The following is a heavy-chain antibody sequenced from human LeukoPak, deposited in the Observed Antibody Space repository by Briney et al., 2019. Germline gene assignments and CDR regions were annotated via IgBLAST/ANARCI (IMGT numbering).Heavy chain of an antibody. CDR3: AKESDSSGDFDY. V-gene: IGHV3-30*02. CDR1: GFTFSSYG. Sequence: SGGSLRLSCAASGFTFSSYGMHWVRQAPGKGLEWVAFIRYDGSNKYYADSVKGRFTTSRDNSKNTLYLQMNSLRAEDTAVYYCAKESDSSGDFDYWGQGTLVTVSS. D-gene: IGHD3-22*01. CDR2: IRYDGSNK. J-gene: IGHJ4*02.